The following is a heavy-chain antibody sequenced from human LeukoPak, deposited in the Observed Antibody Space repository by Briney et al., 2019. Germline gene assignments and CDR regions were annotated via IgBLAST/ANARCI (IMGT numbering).Heavy chain of an antibody. CDR2: TYYRSKWYS. CDR1: GDSVSSSSAA. CDR3: VRALGSSSGWRPFDY. V-gene: IGHV6-1*01. Sequence: SQTLLLTCAISGDSVSSSSAAWNWIRQSPSRGLEWLGRTYYRSKWYSDYAVSVKSRISINPDTPKNQFSLQLNSVTPEDTAVYYCVRALGSSSGWRPFDYWGQGTLVTVSS. J-gene: IGHJ4*02. D-gene: IGHD6-19*01.